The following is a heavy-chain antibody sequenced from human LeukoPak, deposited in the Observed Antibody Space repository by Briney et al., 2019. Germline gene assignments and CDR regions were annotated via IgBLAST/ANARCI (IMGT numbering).Heavy chain of an antibody. J-gene: IGHJ3*02. V-gene: IGHV3-7*01. D-gene: IGHD5-24*01. CDR3: AGDEGWTFDI. Sequence: AGGSLRLSCAASGFIFSTHWMSWFRQAPGKGLEWVALIKQDGSVIHYVDSVKGRFTISRDNAKNSLFLQMNSLRADDMAVYYCAGDEGWTFDIWGQGTKVTVSS. CDR1: GFIFSTHW. CDR2: IKQDGSVI.